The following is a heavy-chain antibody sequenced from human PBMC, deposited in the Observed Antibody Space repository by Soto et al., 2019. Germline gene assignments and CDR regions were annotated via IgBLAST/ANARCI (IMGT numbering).Heavy chain of an antibody. V-gene: IGHV3-74*01. J-gene: IGHJ6*02. CDR1: GFTFSNYW. D-gene: IGHD2-15*01. Sequence: EVQLVESGGGFVQPGGSLRLSCAASGFTFSNYWMHWVRQAPGKGLVWVSRINSDGSSTTYADSVKGRFTISRDNAKNTLYLQVNSLRAEDTAVYYCARDWAVVARTDYYYGLDVWGPGTTVTVSS. CDR3: ARDWAVVARTDYYYGLDV. CDR2: INSDGSST.